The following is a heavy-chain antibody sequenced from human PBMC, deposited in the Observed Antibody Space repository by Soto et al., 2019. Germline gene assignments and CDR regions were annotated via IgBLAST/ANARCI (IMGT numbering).Heavy chain of an antibody. CDR3: ASERPGHYFDY. V-gene: IGHV4-59*11. CDR1: RGSLSSHY. Sequence: QVQLQESGPGLVKPSETLSLTCTVSRGSLSSHYWSWIRQPPGKGLEWIGYIYSNGITRYNPSLKSRVTISVDTSKNQFSLRVDSVTAADTAVYYCASERPGHYFDYWGQGTLVTVSS. J-gene: IGHJ4*02. CDR2: IYSNGIT.